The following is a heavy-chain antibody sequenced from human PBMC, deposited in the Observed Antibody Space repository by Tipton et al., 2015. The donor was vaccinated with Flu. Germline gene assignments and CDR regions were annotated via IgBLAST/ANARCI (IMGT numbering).Heavy chain of an antibody. CDR1: GFTFSSYA. V-gene: IGHV3-23*01. D-gene: IGHD1-26*01. CDR2: ISGSGGST. J-gene: IGHJ4*02. CDR3: AKAKLLGATESGYFDY. Sequence: SLRLSCAASGFTFSSYAMSWVRQAPGKGLEWASAISGSGGSTYYADSVKGRFTISRDNSKNTLYLQMNSLRAEDTAVYYCAKAKLLGATESGYFDYWGQGTLVTVSS.